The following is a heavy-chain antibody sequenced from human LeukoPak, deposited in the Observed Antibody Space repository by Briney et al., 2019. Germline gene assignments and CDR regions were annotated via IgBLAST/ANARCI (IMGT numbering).Heavy chain of an antibody. V-gene: IGHV3-30-3*01. CDR2: ISDDGNNK. CDR3: ATNLIRVPNY. D-gene: IGHD2-8*01. Sequence: PGGSLRLSCAASGFTFSSYSMHWVRQAPGKGLEWVAVISDDGNNKYYADSVKGRFTISRDNSKNTLFLQVSSLRPEDTAVYYCATNLIRVPNYWGQGTLVTASS. J-gene: IGHJ4*02. CDR1: GFTFSSYS.